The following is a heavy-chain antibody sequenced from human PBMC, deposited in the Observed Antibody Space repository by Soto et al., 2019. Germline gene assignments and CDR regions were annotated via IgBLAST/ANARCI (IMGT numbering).Heavy chain of an antibody. CDR2: IYYSGTT. V-gene: IGHV4-30-2*01. CDR1: NGSVSSGTYS. CDR3: ARGHYYYGMDV. Sequence: PSETLSLTCTVSNGSVSSGTYSWSWVRQPPGKGLEWIGYIYYSGTTYYTPSLKSRLTMSMDRANDHFSLNLTSVTAAGTAVYFCARGHYYYGMDVWGQGITVTVSS. J-gene: IGHJ6*02.